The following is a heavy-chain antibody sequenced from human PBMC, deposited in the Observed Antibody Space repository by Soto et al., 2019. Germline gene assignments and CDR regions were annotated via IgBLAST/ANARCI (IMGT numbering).Heavy chain of an antibody. CDR3: AHAGDYDLLNFDL. J-gene: IGHJ4*02. CDR1: GFSLSSYGLG. V-gene: IGHV2-5*02. Sequence: QITLKESGPTLVRPAQTLTLTCGFSGFSLSSYGLGVAWIRQPPGKALEWLALIYWDDDKRYSPTMKDRLAISKDTSSNQVVLTITNMDPEDTATYFFAHAGDYDLLNFDLWGPGPMVTVSS. D-gene: IGHD4-17*01. CDR2: IYWDDDK.